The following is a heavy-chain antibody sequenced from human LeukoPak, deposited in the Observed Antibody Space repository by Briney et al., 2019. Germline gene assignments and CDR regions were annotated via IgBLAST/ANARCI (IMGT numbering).Heavy chain of an antibody. V-gene: IGHV3-64*01. CDR3: ARDRGYVDV. CDR2: ISSNGGST. D-gene: IGHD3-10*01. Sequence: PGGSLRLSCAASGFTLSSYAMHWVRQAPGKGLEYVSAISSNGGSTYYANSVKGRFTISRDNSKNTMYLQMGSLRAEDMAVYYCARDRGYVDVWGKGTTVTVSS. CDR1: GFTLSSYA. J-gene: IGHJ6*04.